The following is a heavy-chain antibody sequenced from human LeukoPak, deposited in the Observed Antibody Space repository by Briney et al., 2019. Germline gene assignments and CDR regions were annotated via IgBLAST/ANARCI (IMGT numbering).Heavy chain of an antibody. CDR3: ARDGYEFRAFDI. Sequence: PGGSLRLSCAASGFTFSSYWMHWVRHAPGKGLVWVSRIKTDGSRTHYADFAQGRFTISRDSAKNTLYLQMNSLRAEDTAVYYCARDGYEFRAFDIWGQGTMVTVSP. V-gene: IGHV3-74*01. J-gene: IGHJ3*02. CDR2: IKTDGSRT. CDR1: GFTFSSYW. D-gene: IGHD5-12*01.